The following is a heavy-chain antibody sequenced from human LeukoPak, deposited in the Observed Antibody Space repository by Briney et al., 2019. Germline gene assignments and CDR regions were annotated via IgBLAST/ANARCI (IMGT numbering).Heavy chain of an antibody. CDR2: IYHSGST. D-gene: IGHD1-7*01. Sequence: SETLSLTCTVSGGFISSSTYHWGWIRQPPGKGLEWIGSIYHSGSTYYNPSPKSRLTISLDTSKSHFSLNLSSVTAADTAVYYCARENYQGAFDIWGQGTMVTVSS. CDR1: GGFISSSTYH. V-gene: IGHV4-39*02. CDR3: ARENYQGAFDI. J-gene: IGHJ3*02.